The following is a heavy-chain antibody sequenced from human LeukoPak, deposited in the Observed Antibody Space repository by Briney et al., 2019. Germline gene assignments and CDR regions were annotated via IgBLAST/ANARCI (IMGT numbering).Heavy chain of an antibody. CDR1: GDSVSSNSAS. Sequence: SQTLSLTCAISGDSVSSNSASWNWIRQSPSRGLEWLGRTYYRSKWYNDYAVSVKSRININPDTSKNQFSLQLNSVTPEDTAVYSCARGGYSGYGIFDYWGQGTLVTVSS. V-gene: IGHV6-1*01. J-gene: IGHJ4*02. D-gene: IGHD5-12*01. CDR2: TYYRSKWYN. CDR3: ARGGYSGYGIFDY.